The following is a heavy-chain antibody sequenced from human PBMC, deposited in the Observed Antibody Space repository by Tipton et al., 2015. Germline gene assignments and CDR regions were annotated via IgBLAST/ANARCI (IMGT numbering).Heavy chain of an antibody. CDR3: ARDGEKYCSGGDCYPRSPDY. J-gene: IGHJ4*02. Sequence: TLSLTCTVSGGSVSTSNYYWGWIRQSPGKGLEWIGYISYSGSTHYNPSLKRRVTISLDTSKNQFSLTLNSVAAADTAVYYCARDGEKYCSGGDCYPRSPDYWGQGTLVTVSS. CDR1: GGSVSTSNYY. V-gene: IGHV4-61*01. CDR2: ISYSGST. D-gene: IGHD2-15*01.